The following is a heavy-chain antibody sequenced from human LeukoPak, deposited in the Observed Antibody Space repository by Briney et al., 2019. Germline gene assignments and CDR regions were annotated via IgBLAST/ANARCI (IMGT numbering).Heavy chain of an antibody. D-gene: IGHD6-6*01. CDR3: ARGIAARLNGRWFDP. CDR2: IYYSGST. V-gene: IGHV4-31*03. J-gene: IGHJ5*02. Sequence: SETLSLTCTVSGGSISSGGYYWSWIRQHPGKGLEWIGYIYYSGSTYYNPSLKSRVTISVDTSKNQFSLKLSSVTAADTAVYYCARGIAARLNGRWFDPWGQGTLVTVSS. CDR1: GGSISSGGYY.